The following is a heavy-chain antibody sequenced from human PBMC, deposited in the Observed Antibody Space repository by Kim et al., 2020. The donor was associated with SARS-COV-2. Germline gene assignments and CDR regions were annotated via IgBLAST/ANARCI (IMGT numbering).Heavy chain of an antibody. V-gene: IGHV3-66*01. Sequence: GGSLRLSCAASGFIVSSNYMSWVRQAPGKGLEWVSIIYNGGATYYADSVKGRFTISRDISKNTLYLQMNSLRAEDTAVYHCAREVFGGDSTYWGQGTLVTVSS. CDR1: GFIVSSNY. CDR3: AREVFGGDSTY. J-gene: IGHJ4*02. CDR2: IYNGGAT. D-gene: IGHD2-21*02.